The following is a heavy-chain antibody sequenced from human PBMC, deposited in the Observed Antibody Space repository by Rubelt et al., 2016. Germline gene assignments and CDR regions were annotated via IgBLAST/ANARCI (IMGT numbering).Heavy chain of an antibody. V-gene: IGHV3-23*04. J-gene: IGHJ6*02. CDR1: GFTFSTYA. D-gene: IGHD4-17*01. CDR3: ARFADYGRREHGMDV. CDR2: ITSDGTT. Sequence: EVQLVEAGGGLVQPGGSLRLSCSASGFTFSTYAMHWVRQAPGKGLEWVSAITSDGTTYYANSVKGLFDISRDNSKNTLYLQMNSLRAEDTAEYYCARFADYGRREHGMDVWGQGTTVTASS.